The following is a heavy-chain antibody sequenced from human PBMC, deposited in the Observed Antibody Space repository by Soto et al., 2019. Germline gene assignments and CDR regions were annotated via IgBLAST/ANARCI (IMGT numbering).Heavy chain of an antibody. J-gene: IGHJ5*02. D-gene: IGHD6-19*01. V-gene: IGHV4-31*02. CDR2: FYSSGSI. CDR1: GYFIGAGGYY. Sequence: SETLSLTCFVSGYFIGAGGYYWSWIRHHPGKGLEWIGSFYSSGSIIYNPSLRSRVSISGDMSTNQFSMSLTSVTAADTARYYCARMYSSGSGWFHPWGQGTLVTAPQ. CDR3: ARMYSSGSGWFHP.